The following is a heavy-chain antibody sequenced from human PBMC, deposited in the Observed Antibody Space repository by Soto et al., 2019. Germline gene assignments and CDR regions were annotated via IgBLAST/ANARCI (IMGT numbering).Heavy chain of an antibody. D-gene: IGHD6-6*01. V-gene: IGHV4-39*01. CDR1: GGSISSSSYY. J-gene: IGHJ6*02. CDR3: ARARIAARGYYYGMDV. CDR2: IYYSGST. Sequence: ASETLSLTCTVSGGSISSSSYYWGWIRQPPGKGLEWIGSIYYSGSTYYNPSLKSRVTISVDTSKNQFSLKLSSVTAADTAVYYCARARIAARGYYYGMDVWGQGTTVTVSS.